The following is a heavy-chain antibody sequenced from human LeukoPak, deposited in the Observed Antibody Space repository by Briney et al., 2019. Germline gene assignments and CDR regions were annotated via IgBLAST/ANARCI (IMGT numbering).Heavy chain of an antibody. CDR1: GGSISSYY. D-gene: IGHD3-22*01. CDR3: ARGYYDSSGYYYGAYYYYYMDV. J-gene: IGHJ6*03. CDR2: IYYSGST. Sequence: PSETLSLTCTVSGGSISSYYWSWIRQPPGKGLEWIGYIYYSGSTNYTPSLKPRVTISVETSKTQFSLKLSSVTAADTAVYYCARGYYDSSGYYYGAYYYYYMDVWGKGTTVTISS. V-gene: IGHV4-59*01.